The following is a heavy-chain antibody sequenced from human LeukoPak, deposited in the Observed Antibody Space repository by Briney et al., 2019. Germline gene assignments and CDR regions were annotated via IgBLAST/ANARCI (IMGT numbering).Heavy chain of an antibody. CDR3: ARRVVVPAAPYYFDY. Sequence: PGGSLSLSCAASGFIFSSYWMHWVRQAPGKGLVWVSRINSDGSSTSYADSVKGRFTIFRDNAKNTLYLRVNSLRAEDTAVYYCARRVVVPAAPYYFDYWGQGTLVTVSS. CDR2: INSDGSST. D-gene: IGHD2-2*01. J-gene: IGHJ4*02. CDR1: GFIFSSYW. V-gene: IGHV3-74*01.